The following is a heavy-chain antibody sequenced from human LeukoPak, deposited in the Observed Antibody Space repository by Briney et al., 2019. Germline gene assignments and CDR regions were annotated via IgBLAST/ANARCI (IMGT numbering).Heavy chain of an antibody. Sequence: PSETLSLTCTVSGGSISSYYWSWIRQPPGEGLEWIGYIYYSGSTNYNPSLKSRVTISVDTSKNQFSLKLSSVTAADTAVYYCARALYYYDSSGYYYSGYYGMDVWGQGTTVTVSS. CDR3: ARALYYYDSSGYYYSGYYGMDV. V-gene: IGHV4-59*01. D-gene: IGHD3-22*01. J-gene: IGHJ6*02. CDR1: GGSISSYY. CDR2: IYYSGST.